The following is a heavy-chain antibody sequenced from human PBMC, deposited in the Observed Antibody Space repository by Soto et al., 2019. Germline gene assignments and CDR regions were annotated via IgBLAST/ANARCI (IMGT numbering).Heavy chain of an antibody. V-gene: IGHV3-30*03. Sequence: QVQLVESGGGVVQPGRSLRLSCAASGFTFSSYGMHWVRQAPGKGLEWVAVISYDGSNKYYADSVKGRFTISRDNXXXXXXXXXXXXXXXXXXXXYCXKXGXXHYFDYWGQGTLVTVSS. J-gene: IGHJ4*02. CDR3: XKXGXXHYFDY. CDR2: ISYDGSNK. D-gene: IGHD3-10*01. CDR1: GFTFSSYG.